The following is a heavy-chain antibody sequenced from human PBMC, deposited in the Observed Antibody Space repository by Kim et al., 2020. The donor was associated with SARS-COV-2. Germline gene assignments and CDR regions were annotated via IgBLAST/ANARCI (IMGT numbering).Heavy chain of an antibody. D-gene: IGHD5-12*01. CDR3: ARDPTAVEMATLDY. J-gene: IGHJ4*02. Sequence: AQKFQGRVTMTRDTSTSTVYMELSSLRSEDTAVYYCARDPTAVEMATLDYWGQGTLVTVSS. V-gene: IGHV1-46*01.